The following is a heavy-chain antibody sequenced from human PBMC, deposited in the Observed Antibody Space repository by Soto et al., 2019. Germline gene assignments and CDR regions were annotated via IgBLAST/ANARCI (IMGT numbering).Heavy chain of an antibody. D-gene: IGHD3-22*01. Sequence: SVKVSCKASGGTFSSYAISWVRQAPGQGLEWMGGIIPIFGTANYAQKFQGRVTITADESTSTAYMELSSLRSEDTAVYYCARDFSPSDSSAYPTDAFDIWGQGTMVTVSS. J-gene: IGHJ3*02. CDR2: IIPIFGTA. CDR3: ARDFSPSDSSAYPTDAFDI. CDR1: GGTFSSYA. V-gene: IGHV1-69*13.